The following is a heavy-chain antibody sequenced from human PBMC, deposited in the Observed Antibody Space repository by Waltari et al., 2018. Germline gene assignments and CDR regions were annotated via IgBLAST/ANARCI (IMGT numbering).Heavy chain of an antibody. CDR2: ISSSSSYI. V-gene: IGHV3-21*01. CDR3: ARDLGYSYGHIDY. CDR1: GFTFSSYS. D-gene: IGHD5-18*01. J-gene: IGHJ4*02. Sequence: EVQLVESGGDLVKPGGSLRLSCAASGFTFSSYSMNWVRQAPGKGLEWVSSISSSSSYIYYADSVKGRFTISRDNAKNSLYLQMNSLRAEDTAVYYCARDLGYSYGHIDYWGQGTLVTVSS.